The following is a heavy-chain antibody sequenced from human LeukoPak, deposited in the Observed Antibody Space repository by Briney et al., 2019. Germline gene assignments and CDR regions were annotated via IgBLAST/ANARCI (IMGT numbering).Heavy chain of an antibody. CDR2: IRSKANSYAT. J-gene: IGHJ4*02. CDR1: GFTFSGSA. Sequence: GGSLRLSCAASGFTFSGSAMHWVRQASGKGLEWVGRIRSKANSYATAYAASVKGRFTISRDDSKNTAYLQMNSLKTEDTAVYYCTRPGYCSGGSCSSVDYWGQGTLVTVSS. CDR3: TRPGYCSGGSCSSVDY. D-gene: IGHD2-15*01. V-gene: IGHV3-73*01.